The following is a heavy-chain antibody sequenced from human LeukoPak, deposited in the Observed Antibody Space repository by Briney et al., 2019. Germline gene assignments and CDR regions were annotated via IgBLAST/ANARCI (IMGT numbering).Heavy chain of an antibody. Sequence: SETLSLTCTVSGGSISSGGYYWSWIRQHPGKGLEWIGYIYYSGSTYYNPSLKSRVTISVDTSKNQFSLKLSSVTAADTAVYYCAGAYSSSWYEDYWGQGTLVTVSS. J-gene: IGHJ4*02. D-gene: IGHD6-13*01. CDR2: IYYSGST. CDR1: GGSISSGGYY. CDR3: AGAYSSSWYEDY. V-gene: IGHV4-31*03.